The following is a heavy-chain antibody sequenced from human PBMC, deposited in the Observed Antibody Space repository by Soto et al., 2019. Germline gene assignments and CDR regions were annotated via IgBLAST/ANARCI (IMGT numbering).Heavy chain of an antibody. J-gene: IGHJ4*02. CDR1: GYTFTGYY. CDR2: INPNSGGT. D-gene: IGHD6-6*01. V-gene: IGHV1-2*02. CDR3: ARGQVGYSSSPLELDY. Sequence: ASVKVSCKASGYTFTGYYMHWVRQAPGQGLEWMGWINPNSGGTNYAQKFQGRVTMTRDTSISTAYMELSRLRSDDTAVYYCARGQVGYSSSPLELDYWGQGTLVTVSS.